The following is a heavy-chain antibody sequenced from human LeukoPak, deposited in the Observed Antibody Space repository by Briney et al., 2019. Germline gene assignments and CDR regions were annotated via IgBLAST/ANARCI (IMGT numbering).Heavy chain of an antibody. D-gene: IGHD7-27*01. J-gene: IGHJ4*02. V-gene: IGHV1-69*04. CDR1: GGTFSSYA. Sequence: SVKVSCKASGGTFSSYAISWVRQAPGQGLEWMGRIIPILGIANYAQKFQGRVTITADKSTSTAYMELSSLRAEDTAVYYCARDSPGANWGSSYFDSWGQGTLVTVSS. CDR3: ARDSPGANWGSSYFDS. CDR2: IIPILGIA.